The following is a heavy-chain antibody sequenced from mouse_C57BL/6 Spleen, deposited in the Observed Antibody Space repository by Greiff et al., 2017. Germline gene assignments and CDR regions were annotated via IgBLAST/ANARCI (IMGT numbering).Heavy chain of an antibody. V-gene: IGHV1-81*01. Sequence: QVQLQQSGAELARPGASVKLSCKASGYTFTSYCISWVKQRPGQGLEWIGEIYPRSGNTNYNEKFKGKATLTADKSSSTAYMQLRSLTSEDSAVSFGATRITTVVGSDYFDYWGQGTTLTVSS. J-gene: IGHJ2*01. CDR1: GYTFTSYC. D-gene: IGHD1-1*01. CDR3: ATRITTVVGSDYFDY. CDR2: IYPRSGNT.